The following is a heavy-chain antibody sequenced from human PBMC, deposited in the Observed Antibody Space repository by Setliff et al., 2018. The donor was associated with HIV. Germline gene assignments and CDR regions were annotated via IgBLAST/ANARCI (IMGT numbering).Heavy chain of an antibody. CDR2: ISSSSSYI. CDR1: GFTFSSYA. CDR3: ASWLAAAYL. D-gene: IGHD6-13*01. J-gene: IGHJ5*02. Sequence: PSETLSLSCATSGFTFSSYAMNWVRQAPGKGLEWVSSISSSSSYIYYADSVKGRFTISRDNSKNTLYLQMNSLRAEDTAVYYCASWLAAAYLWSQGTLVTVSS. V-gene: IGHV3-21*03.